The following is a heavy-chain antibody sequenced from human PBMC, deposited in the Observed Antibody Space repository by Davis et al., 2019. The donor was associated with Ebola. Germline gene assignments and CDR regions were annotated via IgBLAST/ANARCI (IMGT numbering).Heavy chain of an antibody. V-gene: IGHV3-30*03. D-gene: IGHD2-2*01. CDR1: GFTFSTYG. CDR3: ARGGRRGVVVPAAMLGVDY. Sequence: GESLKISCAASGFTFSTYGMHWVRQAPGKGLEWVAVISYDGSYQNTGDSVRGRFTISRDNSKNTLYLQMNSLRAEDTAVYYCARGGRRGVVVPAAMLGVDYWGQGTLVTVSS. J-gene: IGHJ4*02. CDR2: ISYDGSYQ.